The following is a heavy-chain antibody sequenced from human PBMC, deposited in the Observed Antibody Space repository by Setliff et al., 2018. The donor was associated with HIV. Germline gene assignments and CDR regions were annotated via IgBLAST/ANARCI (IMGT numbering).Heavy chain of an antibody. CDR2: INVGKGDT. CDR3: AREEVSDGSYYKFDY. CDR1: GYTFSGYN. Sequence: GASVKVSCKASGYTFSGYNIHWVREAPGQGLEWMGWINVGKGDTKYSQELQGRITLTTDTSANTAYMELRSLRSDDTAVYYCAREEVSDGSYYKFDYWGQGTLVTVSS. D-gene: IGHD1-26*01. V-gene: IGHV1-3*01. J-gene: IGHJ4*02.